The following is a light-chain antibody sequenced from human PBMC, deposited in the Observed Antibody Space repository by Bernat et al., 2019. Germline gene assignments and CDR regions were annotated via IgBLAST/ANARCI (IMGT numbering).Light chain of an antibody. CDR3: AAWDDSLSGWV. V-gene: IGLV1-44*01. CDR2: SNN. Sequence: QSVLTQPPSASGTPGQSVTISCSGSSSNIGSNTVNWYQQLPGTAPKLLIYSNNQRPSGVPDRFAGSKSGTSASLAISGLQSEDEADYYCAAWDDSLSGWVVGGGTQLTVL. CDR1: SSNIGSNT. J-gene: IGLJ3*02.